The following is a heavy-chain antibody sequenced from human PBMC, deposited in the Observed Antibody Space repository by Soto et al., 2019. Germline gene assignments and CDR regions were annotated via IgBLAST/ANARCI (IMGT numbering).Heavy chain of an antibody. CDR1: GGSISSSNW. D-gene: IGHD3-9*01. Sequence: QVQLQESGPGLVKPSGTLSLTCAVSGGSISSSNWWSWVRQPPGKGLEWVWEIYHSGSTNYSPSLKSRLTISVDKSKNQFSLRLSSVTAADTAVYYCATYYDILTGYTFDIWGQGTMITVSS. J-gene: IGHJ3*02. CDR3: ATYYDILTGYTFDI. CDR2: IYHSGST. V-gene: IGHV4-4*02.